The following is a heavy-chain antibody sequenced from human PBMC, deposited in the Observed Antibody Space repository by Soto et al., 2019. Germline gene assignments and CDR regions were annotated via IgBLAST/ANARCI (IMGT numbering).Heavy chain of an antibody. CDR3: ARDAPIATRPTDAFDI. Sequence: EVQLVESGGGLVQPGGSLRLSCAASGSTLSNYWMHWVRQAPGKGLEWVSRISSDGSRTTYADSVKGRFTISRDNTKNTLYVQMNSLRVEDTAVYYCARDAPIATRPTDAFDIWGQGTMVTVSS. CDR2: ISSDGSRT. J-gene: IGHJ3*02. V-gene: IGHV3-74*01. CDR1: GSTLSNYW. D-gene: IGHD6-6*01.